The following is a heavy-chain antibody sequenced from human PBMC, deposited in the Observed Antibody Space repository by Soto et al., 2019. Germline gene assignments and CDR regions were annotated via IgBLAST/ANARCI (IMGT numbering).Heavy chain of an antibody. Sequence: ASVKVSCKASGGTFSSYAISWVRQAPGQGLEWMGGIIPIFGTANYAQKFQGRVTVTADESTSTAYMELSSLRSEDTAVYYCASEASGGSCYDWGQGTLVTVSS. V-gene: IGHV1-69*13. J-gene: IGHJ4*02. CDR3: ASEASGGSCYD. CDR1: GGTFSSYA. D-gene: IGHD2-15*01. CDR2: IIPIFGTA.